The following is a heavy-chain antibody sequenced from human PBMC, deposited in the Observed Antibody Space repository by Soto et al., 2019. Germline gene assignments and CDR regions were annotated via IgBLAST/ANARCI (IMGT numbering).Heavy chain of an antibody. J-gene: IGHJ6*02. CDR2: INPDNGDT. Sequence: GASVKGSCTVSGDTFTGHYMHWVRQAPGQGLEWMGWINPDNGDTNCAQKSQGRVTMTRDTSISTAYMELSRLRSDDTAVFYCARERMNGLDVWGQGTMVTVSS. V-gene: IGHV1-2*02. CDR1: GDTFTGHY. CDR3: ARERMNGLDV.